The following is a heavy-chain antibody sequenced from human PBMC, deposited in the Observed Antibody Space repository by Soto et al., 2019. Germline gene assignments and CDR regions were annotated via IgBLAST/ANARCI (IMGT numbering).Heavy chain of an antibody. J-gene: IGHJ4*02. CDR2: IIPIFGTA. D-gene: IGHD5-18*01. Sequence: QVQLVQSGAEVKKPGSSVKVSCKASGGTFSSDAISWVRQAPGQGLEWMGGIIPIFGTANYAQKFQGRVTITADESTSTAYMELSSLRSEDTAVYYCARRGYSYGQTWEPFDYWGQGTLVTVSS. CDR3: ARRGYSYGQTWEPFDY. V-gene: IGHV1-69*01. CDR1: GGTFSSDA.